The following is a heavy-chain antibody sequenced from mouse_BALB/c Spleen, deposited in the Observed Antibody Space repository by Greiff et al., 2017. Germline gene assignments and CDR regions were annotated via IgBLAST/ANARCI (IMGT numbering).Heavy chain of an antibody. D-gene: IGHD2-3*01. J-gene: IGHJ3*01. CDR3: ARGDDGYYWFAY. CDR2: INPSNGRT. Sequence: VQLQQPGAELVKPGASVKLSCKASGYTFTSYWMHWVKQRPGQGLEWIGEINPSNGRTNYNEKFKSKATLTVDKSSSTAYMQLSSLTSEDSAVYYCARGDDGYYWFAYWGQGTLVTVSA. V-gene: IGHV1S81*02. CDR1: GYTFTSYW.